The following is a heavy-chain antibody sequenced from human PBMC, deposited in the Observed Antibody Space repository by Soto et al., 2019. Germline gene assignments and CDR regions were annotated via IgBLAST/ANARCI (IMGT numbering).Heavy chain of an antibody. CDR3: TSEISTPFGVIIIRDN. CDR2: TKSKADGGAT. J-gene: IGHJ4*02. D-gene: IGHD3-9*01. CDR1: GLSVNDAW. V-gene: IGHV3-15*01. Sequence: EVQLVESGGGLVKRGGSLRLSCAASGLSVNDAWMSWVRQAPGKGLEWVGRTKSKADGGATDYAAFVEGSFSISRDEAKNTLYLQMNSLKSEETGVYYITSEISTPFGVIIIRDNCGQRTLVTGSS.